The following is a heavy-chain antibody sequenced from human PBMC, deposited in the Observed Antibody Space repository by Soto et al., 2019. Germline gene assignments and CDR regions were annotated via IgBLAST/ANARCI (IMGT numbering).Heavy chain of an antibody. V-gene: IGHV3-23*01. CDR3: AKTPRVTMIVVVPWYFDY. Sequence: LXLSCAASGFTFSSYAMSWVRQAPGKGLEWVSAISGSGGSTYYADSVKGRFTISRDNSKNTLYLQMNSLRAEDTAVYYCAKTPRVTMIVVVPWYFDYWGQGTLVTVSS. CDR1: GFTFSSYA. J-gene: IGHJ4*02. D-gene: IGHD3-22*01. CDR2: ISGSGGST.